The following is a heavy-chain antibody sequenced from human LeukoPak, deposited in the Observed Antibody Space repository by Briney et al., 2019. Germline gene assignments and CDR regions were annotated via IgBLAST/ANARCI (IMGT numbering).Heavy chain of an antibody. D-gene: IGHD6-19*01. Sequence: SETLSLTCTVSGGSISSYYWSWIRQPPGKGLEWIGYIYYSGSTNYNPSLQSRVTISVDTSKNQFSLKLSSVTAADTAVYYCARTRRYSSGWYPLDYWGQGTLVTVSS. CDR2: IYYSGST. J-gene: IGHJ4*02. V-gene: IGHV4-59*01. CDR1: GGSISSYY. CDR3: ARTRRYSSGWYPLDY.